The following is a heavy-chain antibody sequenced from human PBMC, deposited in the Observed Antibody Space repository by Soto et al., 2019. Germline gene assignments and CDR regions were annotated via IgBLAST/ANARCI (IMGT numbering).Heavy chain of an antibody. J-gene: IGHJ6*02. CDR2: ISSSGSTI. V-gene: IGHV3-48*03. CDR3: PKHTYYYGMDV. CDR1: GFTFSSYE. Sequence: EVQLVESGGGLVQPGGSLRLSCVASGFTFSSYEMNWVRQAPGKGLEWVSYISSSGSTIYYADSVKGRFTISRDNAKNSLYLQMNSLTAEETAVYYCPKHTYYYGMDVWGQGTTVTVSS.